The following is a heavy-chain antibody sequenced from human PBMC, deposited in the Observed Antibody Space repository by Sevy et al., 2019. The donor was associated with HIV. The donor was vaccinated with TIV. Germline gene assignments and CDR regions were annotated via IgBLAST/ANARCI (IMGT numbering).Heavy chain of an antibody. V-gene: IGHV3-66*01. CDR3: AKDLYFSGSRGYQYGIDV. D-gene: IGHD3-10*01. CDR1: GFTVSSDY. CDR2: IYSGGTT. J-gene: IGHJ6*02. Sequence: GGSLRLSCAASGFTVSSDYMTWVRQAPGKGLEWVSVIYSGGTTYYADSVKGRFTISRDNSKNTVYLQMNSLRAEDTALYYCAKDLYFSGSRGYQYGIDVWGQGTTVTVSS.